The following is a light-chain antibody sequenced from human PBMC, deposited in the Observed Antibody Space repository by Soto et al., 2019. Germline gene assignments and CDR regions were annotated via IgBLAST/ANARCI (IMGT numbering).Light chain of an antibody. CDR1: SSDVGGYNY. CDR2: EVS. Sequence: QSALTQPASVSGSPGQSITISCTGTSSDVGGYNYVSWYQQHPGKAPKLMIYEVSNRPSGVSNRFSGSKSGNTASLTISGLPADEEAYYCCCSYRSRSTEVFGAGTKVTVL. CDR3: CSYRSRSTEV. J-gene: IGLJ1*01. V-gene: IGLV2-14*01.